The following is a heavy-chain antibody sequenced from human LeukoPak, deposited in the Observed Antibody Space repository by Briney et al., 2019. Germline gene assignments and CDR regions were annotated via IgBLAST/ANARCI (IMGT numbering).Heavy chain of an antibody. D-gene: IGHD2-15*01. Sequence: GGSLRLSCAASGFTFSSYWMHWVRQAPGKGLVWVSRIKSDGSSTNYADSVKGRFTISRDNAKNTLYLQMNSLRAEDTAVYYCARETSLYCSGGSCYSDYFDYWGQGTLVTVSS. CDR2: IKSDGSST. J-gene: IGHJ4*02. CDR3: ARETSLYCSGGSCYSDYFDY. CDR1: GFTFSSYW. V-gene: IGHV3-74*01.